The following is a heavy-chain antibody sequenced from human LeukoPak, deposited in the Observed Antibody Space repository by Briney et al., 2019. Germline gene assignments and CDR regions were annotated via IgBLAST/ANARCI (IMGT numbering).Heavy chain of an antibody. D-gene: IGHD3-10*01. CDR1: GYTFTSYG. Sequence: ASVKVSCKASGYTFTSYGISWVRQAPGQGLEWMGWINPNSGGTNYAQKFQGRVTMTRDTSISTAYMELSRLRSDGTAVYYCARELWFGELPYFDYWGQGTLVTVSS. J-gene: IGHJ4*02. V-gene: IGHV1-2*02. CDR2: INPNSGGT. CDR3: ARELWFGELPYFDY.